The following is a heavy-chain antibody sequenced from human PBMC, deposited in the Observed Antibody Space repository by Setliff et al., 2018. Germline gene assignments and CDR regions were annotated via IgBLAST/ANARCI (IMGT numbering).Heavy chain of an antibody. D-gene: IGHD6-19*01. CDR1: GGSISSYY. V-gene: IGHV4-4*07. Sequence: AETLSLTCTVSGGSISSYYWSWIRQPAGKGLEWIGHIYIGGSANYNPSLKSRVTMSIDTSKNQFSLKLNSVTAEDMAVYYCASEQWLDPPGYYYMDVWAKGTTVTVSS. CDR3: ASEQWLDPPGYYYMDV. CDR2: IYIGGSA. J-gene: IGHJ6*03.